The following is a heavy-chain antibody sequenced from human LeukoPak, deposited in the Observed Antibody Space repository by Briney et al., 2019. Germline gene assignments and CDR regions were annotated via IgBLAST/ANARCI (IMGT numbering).Heavy chain of an antibody. D-gene: IGHD6-19*01. V-gene: IGHV4-34*01. CDR1: GGSFSGYY. CDR2: INHSGST. J-gene: IGHJ4*02. CDR3: AGGRRYSSGWYLRD. Sequence: PSETLSLTCAVYGGSFSGYYWSWIRQPPGKGLEWIGEINHSGSTNYNPYLKSRVTISVDTSKNQFSLKLSSVTAADTAVYYCAGGRRYSSGWYLRDWGQGTLVTVSS.